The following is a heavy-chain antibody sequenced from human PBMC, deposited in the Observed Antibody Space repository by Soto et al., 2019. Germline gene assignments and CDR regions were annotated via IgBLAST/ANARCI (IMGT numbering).Heavy chain of an antibody. J-gene: IGHJ4*02. D-gene: IGHD2-2*01. V-gene: IGHV3-48*01. Sequence: GGSLRLSCAASGFTFSSYSMNWVRQAPGKGLEWVSYISSSSSTIYYADSVKGRFTISRDNAKNSLYLQMNSLRAEDTAVYYCARDPVVPAAIGARLYSYGSDYWGQGTLVTVSS. CDR1: GFTFSSYS. CDR3: ARDPVVPAAIGARLYSYGSDY. CDR2: ISSSSSTI.